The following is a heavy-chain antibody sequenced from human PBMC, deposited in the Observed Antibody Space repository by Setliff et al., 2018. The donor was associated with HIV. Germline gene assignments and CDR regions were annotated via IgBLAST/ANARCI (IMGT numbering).Heavy chain of an antibody. J-gene: IGHJ4*02. Sequence: EASVQVSCKASGYTFTNYGISWVRQAPGQGLEWMGWISGYNGNTNYAQKFQGRVTMTTDTSTRTAYMELRSLRSDDTAVYYCARDSRSSIAPYNFDYWGQGTVVTVSS. CDR1: GYTFTNYG. CDR3: ARDSRSSIAPYNFDY. V-gene: IGHV1-18*01. CDR2: ISGYNGNT. D-gene: IGHD6-6*01.